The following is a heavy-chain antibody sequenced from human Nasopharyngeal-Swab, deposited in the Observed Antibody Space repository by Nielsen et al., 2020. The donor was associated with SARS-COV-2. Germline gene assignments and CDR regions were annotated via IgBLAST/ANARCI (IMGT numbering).Heavy chain of an antibody. CDR3: ARLYTHSSSWYLDY. V-gene: IGHV4-59*08. D-gene: IGHD6-13*01. J-gene: IGHJ4*02. CDR2: IYYSGST. Sequence: WIRQPPGKGLEWIGYIYYSGSTNYNPSLKSRVTISVDTSKNQFSLKLSSVTAADTAVYYCARLYTHSSSWYLDYWGQGTLVTVSS.